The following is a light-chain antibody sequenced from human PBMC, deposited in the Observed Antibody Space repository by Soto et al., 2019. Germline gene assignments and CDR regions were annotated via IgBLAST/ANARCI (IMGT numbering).Light chain of an antibody. CDR2: DAS. CDR3: QQYNTYSSLT. V-gene: IGKV1-5*01. CDR1: QSISSW. J-gene: IGKJ4*01. Sequence: DIQMTQSPSTLSASVGDRVTITCRASQSISSWLAWYQQKLGRAPRLLIYDASSVESGVPSRFSGRGYGTEFALAIRSLQPYDFATYYCQQYNTYSSLTFGGGTKVEIK.